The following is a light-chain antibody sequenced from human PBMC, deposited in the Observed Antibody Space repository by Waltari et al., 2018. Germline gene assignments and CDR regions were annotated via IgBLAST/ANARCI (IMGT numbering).Light chain of an antibody. CDR1: QSVSSN. V-gene: IGKV3-15*01. CDR2: GAS. J-gene: IGKJ4*01. Sequence: EIVMTQSPATLSVSPGERATLSCRASQSVSSNLAWYQQKPGQAPRLLIYGASTRATGIPARFSGSGSGTEFTLTISSLQSEDFAVYYCQQYNGLTFGGGTKVEIK. CDR3: QQYNGLT.